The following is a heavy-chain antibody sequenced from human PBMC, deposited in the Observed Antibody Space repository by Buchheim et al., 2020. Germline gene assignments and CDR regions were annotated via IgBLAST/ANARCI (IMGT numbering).Heavy chain of an antibody. J-gene: IGHJ4*02. V-gene: IGHV1-8*01. D-gene: IGHD3-22*01. Sequence: QVQLVQSGAEVKKPGASVKVSCKASGYTFTSYDINWVRQATGQGLEWMGWMNPNSGNTGYAQKFQGRVTMTRNTSISTAYMELRRLRSEDTGVYYCARGNRRGIVVVIRRMDYWGQGTL. CDR2: MNPNSGNT. CDR1: GYTFTSYD. CDR3: ARGNRRGIVVVIRRMDY.